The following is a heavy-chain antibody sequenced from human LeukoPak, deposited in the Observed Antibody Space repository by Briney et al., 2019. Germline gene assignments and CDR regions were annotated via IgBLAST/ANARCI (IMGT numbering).Heavy chain of an antibody. CDR2: LKQDGSEK. Sequence: RGSLGLSCAASGFTFSAYWMSWVRQAPGKGLEWVANLKQDGSEKYYVDSVKGRFTISRDNAKNSLYLQMNSLRGEDTAVYYCARDDGFYSASGIYQNYFDHWGQGILVTVSP. CDR1: GFTFSAYW. V-gene: IGHV3-7*01. CDR3: ARDDGFYSASGIYQNYFDH. D-gene: IGHD3-10*01. J-gene: IGHJ4*02.